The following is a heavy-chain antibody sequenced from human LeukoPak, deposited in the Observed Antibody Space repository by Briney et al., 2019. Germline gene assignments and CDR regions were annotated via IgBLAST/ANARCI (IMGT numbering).Heavy chain of an antibody. Sequence: SETLSLTCTVSDYSISSTYYGAWIRQPPGKGLEWIATISHSGNTYYTPSLESRLTISLDTSKKHFSLRLSSVTAADTAVYYCARVNAPVATFDYWGLGTLVAVSS. J-gene: IGHJ4*02. D-gene: IGHD1-1*01. CDR3: ARVNAPVATFDY. CDR1: DYSISSTYY. CDR2: ISHSGNT. V-gene: IGHV4-38-2*02.